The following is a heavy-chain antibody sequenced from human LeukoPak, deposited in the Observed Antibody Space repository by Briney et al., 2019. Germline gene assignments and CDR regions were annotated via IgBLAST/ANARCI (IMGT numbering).Heavy chain of an antibody. CDR3: ASQNY. CDR2: ISSSSSYI. J-gene: IGHJ4*02. V-gene: IGHV3-21*01. CDR1: GFTFSSYD. Sequence: GGSLRLSCAASGFTFSSYDMNWVRQAPGKGLEWVSYISSSSSYIYYADSVKGRFTISRDNAKNSLYLQVNSLRAEDTAVYYCASQNYWGQGTLVTVSS.